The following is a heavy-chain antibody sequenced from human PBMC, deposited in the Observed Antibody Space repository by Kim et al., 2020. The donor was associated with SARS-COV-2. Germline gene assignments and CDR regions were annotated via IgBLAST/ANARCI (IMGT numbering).Heavy chain of an antibody. V-gene: IGHV3-23*03. Sequence: GGSLRLSCAASGFTFSSYAMSWVRQAPGKGLEWVSVIYSGGSSTYYADSVKGRFTISRDNSKNTLYLQMNSLRAEDTAVYYCANDTPLYCGGDCYEAYFDYWGQGTLVTVSS. J-gene: IGHJ4*02. D-gene: IGHD2-21*02. CDR1: GFTFSSYA. CDR3: ANDTPLYCGGDCYEAYFDY. CDR2: IYSGGSST.